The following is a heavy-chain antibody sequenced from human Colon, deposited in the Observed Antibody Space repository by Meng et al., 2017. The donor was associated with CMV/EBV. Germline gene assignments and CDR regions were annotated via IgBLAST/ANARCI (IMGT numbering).Heavy chain of an antibody. CDR2: ILHSGNT. CDR1: GCSISSSNW. J-gene: IGHJ4*02. Sequence: AVSGCSISSSNWWSWVRQPPGKGLEWIGEILHSGNTNYNPSLKSRVTISVDKSRNQFSLKLSPVTAADTAVYYCARDLTVVRGVLDYWSQGTLVTVSS. D-gene: IGHD3-10*01. CDR3: ARDLTVVRGVLDY. V-gene: IGHV4-4*02.